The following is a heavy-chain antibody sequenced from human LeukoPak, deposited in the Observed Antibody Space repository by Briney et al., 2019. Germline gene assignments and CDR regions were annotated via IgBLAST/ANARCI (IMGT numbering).Heavy chain of an antibody. CDR3: ARDRSGSPYYFDY. CDR1: GFTFSSYA. J-gene: IGHJ4*02. V-gene: IGHV3-48*02. CDR2: ISSSGSTI. D-gene: IGHD1-26*01. Sequence: GGSLRLSCAASGFTFSSYAMTWVRQAPGKGLEWVSYISSSGSTIYNADSVKGRFTISRDNAKNSLYLQMNSLRDEDTAVYYCARDRSGSPYYFDYWGQGTLVTVSS.